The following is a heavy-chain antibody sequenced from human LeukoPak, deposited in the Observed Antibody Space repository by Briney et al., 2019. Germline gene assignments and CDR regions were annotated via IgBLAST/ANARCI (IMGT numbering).Heavy chain of an antibody. V-gene: IGHV1-18*01. Sequence: ASVKVSCKASGYTFTSYGISWVRQAPGQGLEWMGWISAYNGNTNYAQKLQGRVTMTTDTSTSTAYMELRGLRSDDTAVYYCAREGPSIVGTTGSYYYYYMDVWGKGTTVTVSS. J-gene: IGHJ6*03. CDR3: AREGPSIVGTTGSYYYYYMDV. D-gene: IGHD1-26*01. CDR1: GYTFTSYG. CDR2: ISAYNGNT.